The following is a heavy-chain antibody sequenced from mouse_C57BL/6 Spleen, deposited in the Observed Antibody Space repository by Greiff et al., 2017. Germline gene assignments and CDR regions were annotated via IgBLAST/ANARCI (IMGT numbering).Heavy chain of an antibody. V-gene: IGHV5-6*01. CDR2: ISSGGSYT. CDR1: GFTFSSYG. J-gene: IGHJ3*01. Sequence: EVKLVESGGDLVKPGGSLKLSCAASGFTFSSYGMSWVRQTPDKRLEWVATISSGGSYTYYPDSVKGRFTITRDNAKNTLYLQMSSRKSEDTAMYYCASPITTVVGGGWFAYWGQGTLVTVSA. CDR3: ASPITTVVGGGWFAY. D-gene: IGHD1-1*01.